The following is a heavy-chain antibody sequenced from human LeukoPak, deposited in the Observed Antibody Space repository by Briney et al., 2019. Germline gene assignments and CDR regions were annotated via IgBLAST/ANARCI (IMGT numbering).Heavy chain of an antibody. V-gene: IGHV3-7*04. Sequence: GGSLRLSCAASGFTFSSYWMSWVRQAPGKGLEWVANIKQDGSEKYYVDSVKGRFTISRDNAKNSLYLQMNSLRAEDTAVYYCARVRFLEWLLFDYWGQGILVTVSS. CDR1: GFTFSSYW. CDR3: ARVRFLEWLLFDY. J-gene: IGHJ4*02. D-gene: IGHD3-3*01. CDR2: IKQDGSEK.